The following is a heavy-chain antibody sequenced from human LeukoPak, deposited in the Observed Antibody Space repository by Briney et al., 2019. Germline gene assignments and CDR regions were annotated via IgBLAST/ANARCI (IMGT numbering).Heavy chain of an antibody. CDR1: GGSISSYY. D-gene: IGHD3-3*01. CDR2: IYYSGST. Sequence: SETLSLTCTVSGGSISSYYWSWIRQPPGKGLEWIGYIYYSGSTNYNPSLKSRVTISVDTSKNQFSLKLSSVTAADTAVYYCARLLRFLEWPPYYMDVWGKGTTVTVS. CDR3: ARLLRFLEWPPYYMDV. V-gene: IGHV4-59*08. J-gene: IGHJ6*03.